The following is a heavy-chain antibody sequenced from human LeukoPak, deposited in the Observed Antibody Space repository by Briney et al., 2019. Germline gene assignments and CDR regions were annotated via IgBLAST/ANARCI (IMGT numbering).Heavy chain of an antibody. CDR1: GYTFTNFG. CDR2: ISVYNGNA. V-gene: IGHV1-18*01. D-gene: IGHD2-8*01. J-gene: IGHJ4*02. Sequence: EASVKVSCKTSGYTFTNFGVSWVRQAPGRGLEWMGWISVYNGNADYAQKFKGRVTMTTDTSTTTAYMELRSLRSDDTAVYYCARVGSYCTNDICHDFWGQGTLVTVSS. CDR3: ARVGSYCTNDICHDF.